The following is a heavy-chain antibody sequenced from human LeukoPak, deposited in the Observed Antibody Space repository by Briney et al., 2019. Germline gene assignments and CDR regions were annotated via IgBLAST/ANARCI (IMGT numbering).Heavy chain of an antibody. CDR2: IIPIFGTA. J-gene: IGHJ4*02. V-gene: IGHV1-69*05. D-gene: IGHD2-2*01. CDR1: GGTFSSYA. Sequence: ASVKVSCKASGGTFSSYAISWVRQAPGQGLEWMGGIIPIFGTANYAQKFQGRVTITTDESTSTAYMELSSLRSEDTDVYYCASTYHGPKYCSSTSCSPEGAKLDYWGQGTLVTVSS. CDR3: ASTYHGPKYCSSTSCSPEGAKLDY.